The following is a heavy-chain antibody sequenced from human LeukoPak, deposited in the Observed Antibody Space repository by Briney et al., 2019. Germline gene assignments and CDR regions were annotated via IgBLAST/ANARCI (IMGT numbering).Heavy chain of an antibody. Sequence: PGGSLRLSCAVSGFTVSSNYMSWVRQAPGKGLEWVSVIYSGGTTYYADSVKGRFTISRDNSKNTLYLQMNNLRAEDTAVYYCARLDFGDYGVYFSDYWGQGTLVTVSS. CDR1: GFTVSSNY. CDR2: IYSGGTT. V-gene: IGHV3-66*01. CDR3: ARLDFGDYGVYFSDY. J-gene: IGHJ4*02. D-gene: IGHD4-17*01.